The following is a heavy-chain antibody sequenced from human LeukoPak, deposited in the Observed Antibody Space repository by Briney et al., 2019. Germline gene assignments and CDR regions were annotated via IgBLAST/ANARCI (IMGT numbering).Heavy chain of an antibody. CDR2: IYWNDDK. D-gene: IGHD2-2*01. CDR1: GFSLSTSGVG. J-gene: IGHJ4*02. CDR3: AHGGGGDSQCSSTSCLVTFDY. V-gene: IGHV2-5*01. Sequence: SGPTLVRPTQTLTLTCTFSGFSLSTSGVGVGWIRQPPGKALEWLELIYWNDDKRYSPSLSSTLTITKDTSKNQVALTLTNMDPVDTATSYCAHGGGGDSQCSSTSCLVTFDYWGQGTLVTVSS.